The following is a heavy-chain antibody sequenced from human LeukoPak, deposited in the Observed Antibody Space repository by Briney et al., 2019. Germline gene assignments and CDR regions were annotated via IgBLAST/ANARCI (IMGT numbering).Heavy chain of an antibody. V-gene: IGHV1-18*01. J-gene: IGHJ3*02. D-gene: IGHD6-13*01. CDR3: ARDGYGSSWYTGAFDI. Sequence: VSVKVSCKASGYTFTSYGISWVRQAPGQGLEWMGWISAYNGNTNYAQKLQGRVTMTTDTSTSTAYMELRSLRSDDTAVYYCARDGYGSSWYTGAFDIWGQGTMVTVSS. CDR1: GYTFTSYG. CDR2: ISAYNGNT.